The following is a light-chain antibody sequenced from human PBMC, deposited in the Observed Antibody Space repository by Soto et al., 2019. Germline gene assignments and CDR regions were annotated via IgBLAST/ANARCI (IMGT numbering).Light chain of an antibody. J-gene: IGKJ1*01. Sequence: EIVLTQSPGTLSLSPGDRATLSCRASQGVSSSYLAWYQQRPGQAPRLLIYSGSSRATGIPERFSGSGSETDFTLTISSMQPDDVATYYCLQYDSHSWTFGQGTRVELK. V-gene: IGKV3-20*01. CDR3: LQYDSHSWT. CDR1: QGVSSSY. CDR2: SGS.